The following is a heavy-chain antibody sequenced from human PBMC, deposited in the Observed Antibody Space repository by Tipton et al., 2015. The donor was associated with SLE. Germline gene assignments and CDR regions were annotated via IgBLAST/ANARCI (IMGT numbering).Heavy chain of an antibody. Sequence: QLVQFGAEVKKPGESLKISCKGSGYSFPTYWIAWVRQMPGKGLEWMGLIFPGDSDTRYSPSFQGQVTISADKSINTAYLQWSSLKASDTAIYYCARHTDDYDTAPYNYWGQGTRVTVSS. CDR2: IFPGDSDT. D-gene: IGHD3-22*01. CDR3: ARHTDDYDTAPYNY. V-gene: IGHV5-51*01. CDR1: GYSFPTYW. J-gene: IGHJ4*02.